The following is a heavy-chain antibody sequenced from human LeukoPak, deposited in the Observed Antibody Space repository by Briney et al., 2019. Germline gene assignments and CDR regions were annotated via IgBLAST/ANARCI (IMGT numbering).Heavy chain of an antibody. J-gene: IGHJ5*02. V-gene: IGHV4-39*07. CDR2: IYYGGSA. D-gene: IGHD2-15*01. CDR3: ARQPNIVVVDNWFDP. CDR1: GGSITSSGFY. Sequence: SETQSLTCTVSGGSITSSGFYWGWIRQPPGKGLEWIGNIYYGGSAYYNPSLKSRVTISVDTSKNQFSLKLSSVTAADTAVYYCARQPNIVVVDNWFDPWGQGTLVAVSS.